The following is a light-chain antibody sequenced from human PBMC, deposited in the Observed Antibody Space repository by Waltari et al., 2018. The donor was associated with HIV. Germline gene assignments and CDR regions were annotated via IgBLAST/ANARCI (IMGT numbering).Light chain of an antibody. CDR1: SLRSYY. CDR2: GKN. J-gene: IGLJ1*01. CDR3: NSRDSSGNHHV. V-gene: IGLV3-19*01. Sequence: SSALTQDPAVSVALGQTVRITCQGDSLRSYYASWYQQKAGQAPVLVIYGKNNRPSGIPDRFSGSSSGNTASLTITGAQAEDEADYYCNSRDSSGNHHVVGTGTKVTVL.